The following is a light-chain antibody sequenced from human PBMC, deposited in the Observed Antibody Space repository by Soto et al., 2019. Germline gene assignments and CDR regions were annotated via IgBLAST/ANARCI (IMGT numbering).Light chain of an antibody. V-gene: IGKV1-9*01. CDR3: QQVDSYPRT. Sequence: IQLTQSPSSLSASVGDTVTITCRASQAIGSYFAWYQQRPGTAPKLLISSASTLHSGVPSRFSGSGSGTDFTLTISSLQPEDCATYYCQQVDSYPRTFGPGTTVEI. CDR1: QAIGSY. J-gene: IGKJ3*01. CDR2: SAS.